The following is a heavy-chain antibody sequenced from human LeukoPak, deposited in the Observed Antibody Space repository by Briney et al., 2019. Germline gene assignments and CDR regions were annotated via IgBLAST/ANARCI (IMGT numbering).Heavy chain of an antibody. Sequence: PSETLSLTCTVSGGSITNNYWAWIRQPPGKGLEWIGYTHDSGNSNYNPSLRSRVTISIDTSKNRFSLKLTSVTAADTAVYYCARDRSAAPADYWGQGTLVTVSS. D-gene: IGHD6-13*01. CDR3: ARDRSAAPADY. CDR2: THDSGNS. CDR1: GGSITNNY. V-gene: IGHV4-59*13. J-gene: IGHJ4*02.